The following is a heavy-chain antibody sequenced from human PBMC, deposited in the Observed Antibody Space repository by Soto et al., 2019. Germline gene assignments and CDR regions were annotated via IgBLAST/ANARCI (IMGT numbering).Heavy chain of an antibody. CDR2: IIPIFGTT. J-gene: IGHJ6*02. Sequence: QVQLVQSGAEVKKPGSSVKVSCKTSGGAFSNYVISWARQAPGLGLEWMGGIIPIFGTTNFAQRFQGRVTITADESTSTAYMELSSLRSEDTAVYYCARGIVAAGRGTYYYHGMDVWGQGTTVTVSS. V-gene: IGHV1-69*01. D-gene: IGHD6-13*01. CDR3: ARGIVAAGRGTYYYHGMDV. CDR1: GGAFSNYV.